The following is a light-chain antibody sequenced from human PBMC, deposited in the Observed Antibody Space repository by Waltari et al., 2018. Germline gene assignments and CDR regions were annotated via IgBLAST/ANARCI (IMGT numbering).Light chain of an antibody. CDR1: NSDIGAYNY. Sequence: QSALTQPPSASGSPGQSVTISCTGTNSDIGAYNYVSWYQQYPGKAPRLVIYEVSQRPPGVPGRFSGSKSGNTASLTVSGLQAEDEAEYHCSSYAGSNGMVFGGGTKVTVL. CDR2: EVS. J-gene: IGLJ3*02. V-gene: IGLV2-8*01. CDR3: SSYAGSNGMV.